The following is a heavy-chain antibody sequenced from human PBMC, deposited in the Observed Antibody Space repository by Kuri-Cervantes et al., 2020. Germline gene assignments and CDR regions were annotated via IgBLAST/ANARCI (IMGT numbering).Heavy chain of an antibody. V-gene: IGHV3-33*03. D-gene: IGHD3-16*01. Sequence: GESLKISCAASGFTLSSYGMHWVRQAPGKGLEWVAVIWYDGSNKYYADSVKGRFTISRDNAKNSLYLQMNSLRAEDTAVYYCARPKRGYYAMDVWGQGTTVTVSS. J-gene: IGHJ6*02. CDR3: ARPKRGYYAMDV. CDR1: GFTLSSYG. CDR2: IWYDGSNK.